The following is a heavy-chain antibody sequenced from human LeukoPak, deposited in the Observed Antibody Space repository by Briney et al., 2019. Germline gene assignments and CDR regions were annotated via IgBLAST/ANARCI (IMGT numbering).Heavy chain of an antibody. CDR1: GFTFSSYW. D-gene: IGHD3-10*01. CDR3: AKVARGDYYYYYMDV. CDR2: INNDGSST. J-gene: IGHJ6*03. V-gene: IGHV3-74*01. Sequence: GGSLRLSCGASGFTFSSYWMHWVRQAPGKGLVWVSRINNDGSSTSYADSVQGRFTISRDNAKNTLYLQMNSLRAEDTALYYCAKVARGDYYYYYMDVWGKGTTVTVSS.